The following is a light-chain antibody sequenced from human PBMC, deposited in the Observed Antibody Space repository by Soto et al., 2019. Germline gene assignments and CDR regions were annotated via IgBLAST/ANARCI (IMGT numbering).Light chain of an antibody. Sequence: EVVLTQSPGTLSLSPGERATLSCRASQSISSGYLAWYQQKPGQAPRLLIYGASNRATGIPDRFSGSGSGTDFTLTISRLEPEDFAVYYCQQYGSSGTFGQGTKVDIK. CDR3: QQYGSSGT. CDR2: GAS. V-gene: IGKV3-20*01. CDR1: QSISSGY. J-gene: IGKJ1*01.